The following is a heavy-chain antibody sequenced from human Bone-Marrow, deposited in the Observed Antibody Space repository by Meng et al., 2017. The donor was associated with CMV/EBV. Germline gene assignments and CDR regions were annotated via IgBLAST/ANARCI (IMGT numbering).Heavy chain of an antibody. J-gene: IGHJ4*02. CDR3: ARLRGLGPGGYFDL. D-gene: IGHD3-16*01. V-gene: IGHV3-23*01. CDR2: ISGSGDST. CDR1: GFTFSSCA. Sequence: GESLKISCAASGFTFSSCAMSWVRQAPGKGLEWVSSISGSGDSTYYADSVTGRFTISRDNSKNLLYLQMRNLRAEDTAVYYCARLRGLGPGGYFDLWGQGPLVTVYS.